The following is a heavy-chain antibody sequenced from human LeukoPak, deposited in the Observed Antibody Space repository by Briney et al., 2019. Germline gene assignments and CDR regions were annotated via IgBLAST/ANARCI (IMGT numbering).Heavy chain of an antibody. CDR1: GFTFSSYS. D-gene: IGHD2-2*01. V-gene: IGHV3-21*04. CDR3: AKGSCSSTSCYVWFDP. J-gene: IGHJ5*02. Sequence: PGGSLRLSCAASGFTFSSYSMNWVRQAPGKGLEWVSSISSSSSYIYYADSVKGRFTISRDNAKNSLYLQMNSPRAEDMALYYCAKGSCSSTSCYVWFDPWGQGTLVTVSS. CDR2: ISSSSSYI.